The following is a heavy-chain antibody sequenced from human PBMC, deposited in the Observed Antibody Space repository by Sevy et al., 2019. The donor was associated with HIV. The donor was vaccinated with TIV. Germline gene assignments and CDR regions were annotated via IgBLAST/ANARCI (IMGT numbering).Heavy chain of an antibody. CDR2: INPNSGDT. CDR1: GYTFTGYY. CDR3: ARAEGYYFGSGSLDS. D-gene: IGHD3-10*01. V-gene: IGHV1-2*02. J-gene: IGHJ4*02. Sequence: ASVKVSCKASGYTFTGYYIHWVRQAPGQGLEWMGWINPNSGDTIYAQKFEGRVTMTSDTSISTAYMELTRLTSDDTAMFYSARAEGYYFGSGSLDSWGQGTPVTCSS.